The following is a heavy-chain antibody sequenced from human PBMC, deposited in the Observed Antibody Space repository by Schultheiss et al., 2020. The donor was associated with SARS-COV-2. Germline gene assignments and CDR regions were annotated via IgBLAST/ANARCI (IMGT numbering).Heavy chain of an antibody. CDR2: IYYSGYP. V-gene: IGHV4-59*01. D-gene: IGHD6-19*01. CDR1: GFTFSSYW. J-gene: IGHJ4*02. Sequence: GSLRLSCAASGFTFSSYWMSWIRQPPGKGLEWIGYIYYSGYPNYNPSLKSRVTMSVDTSKSQFSLQLNSVTAADTAVYYCAGAPGHSSAFDYWGQGTLVTVSS. CDR3: AGAPGHSSAFDY.